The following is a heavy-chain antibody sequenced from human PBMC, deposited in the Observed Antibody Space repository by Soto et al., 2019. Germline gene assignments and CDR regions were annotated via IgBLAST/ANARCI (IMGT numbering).Heavy chain of an antibody. D-gene: IGHD3-16*01. Sequence: QVRFVQSGAEVRGPGASVKVSCKAPGDTFTSYYLNWVRQAPGQGLEWMGVINPHGGSTKYAQKFQGRVTMTRDTSRSTVYMELRSLRSDDTAIYYCARSSGGNFGIIIEGSNWFDPWGQGTLVTVSS. V-gene: IGHV1-46*01. CDR3: ARSSGGNFGIIIEGSNWFDP. CDR2: INPHGGST. J-gene: IGHJ5*02. CDR1: GDTFTSYY.